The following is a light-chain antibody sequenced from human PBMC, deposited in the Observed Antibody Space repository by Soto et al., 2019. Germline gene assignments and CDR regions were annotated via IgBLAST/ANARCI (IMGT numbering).Light chain of an antibody. CDR1: QSVSSRY. J-gene: IGKJ5*01. V-gene: IGKV3-15*01. CDR2: DTS. CDR3: QHFNNWPPIT. Sequence: IVLTQSPGTLSLSPGERATLSCRASQSVSSRYLAWYQQKPGQAPRLLLYDTSTRATGVPARFSGSGSGTEFTLTISSLQYEDFAVYYCQHFNNWPPITFGQGKRLEIK.